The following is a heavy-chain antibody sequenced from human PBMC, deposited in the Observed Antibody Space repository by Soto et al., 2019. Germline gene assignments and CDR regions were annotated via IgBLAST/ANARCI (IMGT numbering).Heavy chain of an antibody. V-gene: IGHV3-53*01. CDR3: ARDCSGGSCYSKDY. Sequence: EVQLVESGGGLIQPGGSVRLSCAASGFTVSSNYMSWVREAPGKGLEWVSVIYSGGSTYYADSVKGRFTISRDNSKNTLYLQMNSLRAEDTAVYYCARDCSGGSCYSKDYWGQGTLVTVSS. D-gene: IGHD2-15*01. J-gene: IGHJ4*02. CDR2: IYSGGST. CDR1: GFTVSSNY.